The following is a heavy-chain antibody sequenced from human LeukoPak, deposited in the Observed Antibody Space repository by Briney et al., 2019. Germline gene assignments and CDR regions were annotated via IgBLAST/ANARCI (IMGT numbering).Heavy chain of an antibody. CDR3: ARDHYYGSGSYYIFSDY. J-gene: IGHJ4*02. V-gene: IGHV3-33*01. CDR1: GFTFSSYG. D-gene: IGHD3-10*01. CDR2: IWYDGSNK. Sequence: GGSLRLSCAASGFTFSSYGMHWVRQAPGKGLEWVAVIWYDGSNKYYADSVKGRFTISRDNSKNTPYLQMNSLRAEDTAVYYCARDHYYGSGSYYIFSDYWGQGTLVTVSS.